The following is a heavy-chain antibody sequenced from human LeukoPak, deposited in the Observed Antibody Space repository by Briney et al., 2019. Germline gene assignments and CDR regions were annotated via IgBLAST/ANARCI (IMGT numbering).Heavy chain of an antibody. CDR2: ISYDGSNK. J-gene: IGHJ4*02. D-gene: IGHD6-19*01. CDR1: GFTFSSYG. V-gene: IGHV3-30*18. Sequence: GGSLRLSCAASGFTFSSYGMHWVRQAPGKGLEGVAVISYDGSNKYYADSVKGRFTISRDNSKTTLYLQMTSLRAEDTAVYYCAKVVAVAATGDYWGQGTLVTVSS. CDR3: AKVVAVAATGDY.